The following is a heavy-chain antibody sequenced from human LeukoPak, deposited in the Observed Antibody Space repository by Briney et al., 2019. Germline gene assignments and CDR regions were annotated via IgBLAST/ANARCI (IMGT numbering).Heavy chain of an antibody. CDR2: IYYSGST. D-gene: IGHD4-11*01. V-gene: IGHV4-59*01. Sequence: KASETLSLTCTVSGGSISSYYWSWIRQPPGKGLEWIGYIYYSGSTNYNPSLKSRVTISVDTSKNQFSLKLSSVTAADTAVYYCARGGYSNFYFDYWGQGTLVTVSS. CDR1: GGSISSYY. J-gene: IGHJ4*02. CDR3: ARGGYSNFYFDY.